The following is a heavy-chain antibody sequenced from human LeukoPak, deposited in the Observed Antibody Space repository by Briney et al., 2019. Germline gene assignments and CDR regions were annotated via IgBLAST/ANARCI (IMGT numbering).Heavy chain of an antibody. CDR2: IDNDGRST. Sequence: GGSLRLSCEASGFTFSIYWMHWVRQAPGKGWVWVSRIDNDGRSTSYADSVKGRFTISRDNAKNTLYLQMNSLRAEDTAVYYCAKSDILTGYYVPDYWGQGTLVTVSS. CDR1: GFTFSIYW. V-gene: IGHV3-74*01. J-gene: IGHJ4*02. D-gene: IGHD3-9*01. CDR3: AKSDILTGYYVPDY.